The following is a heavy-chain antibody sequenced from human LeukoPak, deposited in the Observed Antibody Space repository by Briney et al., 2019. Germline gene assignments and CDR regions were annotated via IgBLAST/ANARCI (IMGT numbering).Heavy chain of an antibody. CDR3: ARDAALLPGKYYYYMDV. CDR2: ISGCGGST. Sequence: GGSLRLSCAASGFTFSSYAMSWVRQARGKGLEWVSAISGCGGSTYYADSVKGRFTISRDNSKNTLYLQMNSLTAEDTAVYFCARDAALLPGKYYYYMDVWGKGTTVIVSS. V-gene: IGHV3-23*01. D-gene: IGHD1-14*01. J-gene: IGHJ6*03. CDR1: GFTFSSYA.